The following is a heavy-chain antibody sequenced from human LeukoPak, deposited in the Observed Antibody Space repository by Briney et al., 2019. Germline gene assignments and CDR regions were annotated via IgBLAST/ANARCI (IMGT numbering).Heavy chain of an antibody. J-gene: IGHJ4*02. CDR1: GFTVSSNH. Sequence: GGSLRLSCAASGFTVSSNHMNRVRQAPGKGLEWVSVIYSGGSTYYADSVKGRFTLSRDNSKNTLYLQMNSLTAEDTAVYYCAREDRSTSGSFDYWGQGTLVTVSS. V-gene: IGHV3-66*02. CDR2: IYSGGST. CDR3: AREDRSTSGSFDY. D-gene: IGHD6-19*01.